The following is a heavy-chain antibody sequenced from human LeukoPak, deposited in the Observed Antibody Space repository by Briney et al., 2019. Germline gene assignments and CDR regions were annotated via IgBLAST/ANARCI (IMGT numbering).Heavy chain of an antibody. CDR3: ARDLRGTGDLGYFDY. J-gene: IGHJ4*02. Sequence: EASVKVSCKASGYTFNNYGISWVRQAPGQGLEWMGWIRAYNGDSNYAQKFQDRVTVTTDTPTSTAYMELRSLRSDDTAVYYCARDLRGTGDLGYFDYWGQGTLVTVSS. CDR2: IRAYNGDS. D-gene: IGHD7-27*01. CDR1: GYTFNNYG. V-gene: IGHV1-18*01.